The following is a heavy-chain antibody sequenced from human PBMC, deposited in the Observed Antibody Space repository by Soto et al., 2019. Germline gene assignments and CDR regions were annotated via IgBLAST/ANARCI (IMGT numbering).Heavy chain of an antibody. Sequence: GGSLRLSCAASGFTFSSYEMNWVRQAPGKGLEWVSYISSSGSTIYYADSVKGRFTISRDNAKNSLYLRMNSLRAEDTAVYYCARAYGDYWDYYYYGMDVWGQGTTVTVYS. CDR3: ARAYGDYWDYYYYGMDV. D-gene: IGHD4-17*01. CDR1: GFTFSSYE. J-gene: IGHJ6*02. CDR2: ISSSGSTI. V-gene: IGHV3-48*03.